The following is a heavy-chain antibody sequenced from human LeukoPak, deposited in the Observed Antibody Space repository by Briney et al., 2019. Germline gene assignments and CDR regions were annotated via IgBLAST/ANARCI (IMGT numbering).Heavy chain of an antibody. CDR1: GGSISSGGYN. CDR3: ARVRTSTNLNWFDP. D-gene: IGHD2-2*01. J-gene: IGHJ5*02. CDR2: IYHTGST. V-gene: IGHV4-31*03. Sequence: SQTLSLTCTVSGGSISSGGYNWNWIRQHPGEGLEWIGEIYHTGSTNYNPSLKSRVTISVDKSKNQFSLKLSSVTAADTAVYYCARVRTSTNLNWFDPWGQGTLVTVSS.